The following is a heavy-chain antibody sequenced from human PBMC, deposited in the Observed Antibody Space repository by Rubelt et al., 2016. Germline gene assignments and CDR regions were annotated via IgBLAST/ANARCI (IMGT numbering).Heavy chain of an antibody. CDR1: GGSISSSSYY. CDR2: INSDGSSK. D-gene: IGHD5-18*01. CDR3: ARSTAMGHFDY. J-gene: IGHJ4*02. V-gene: IGHV3-74*01. Sequence: LQLQESGPGLVKPSETLSLTCTVSGGSISSSSYYWGWIRQPPGKGLEWVSRINSDGSSKSYADSVKGRFTISRDNAKNTLYLQMNSLRAEDTAVYYCARSTAMGHFDYWGQGTLVTVSS.